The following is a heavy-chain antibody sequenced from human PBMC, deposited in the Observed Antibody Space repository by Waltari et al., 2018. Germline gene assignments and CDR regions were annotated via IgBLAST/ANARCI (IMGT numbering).Heavy chain of an antibody. CDR1: GFTFSSYA. Sequence: QVQLVESGGGVVQPGRSLRLSCAASGFTFSSYAMPWVRQAPGKGLEGVEVISYEGSNKYYADSVKGRFTISRDNSKNTLYLQMNSLRAEDTAVYNCARDVHIAAAGTNFDYWGQGTLVTVSS. CDR3: ARDVHIAAAGTNFDY. D-gene: IGHD6-13*01. CDR2: ISYEGSNK. V-gene: IGHV3-30*01. J-gene: IGHJ4*02.